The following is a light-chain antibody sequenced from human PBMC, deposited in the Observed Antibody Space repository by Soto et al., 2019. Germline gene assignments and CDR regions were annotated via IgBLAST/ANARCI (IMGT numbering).Light chain of an antibody. J-gene: IGKJ5*01. CDR1: QSFNSIY. CDR3: QQRSNWPPLT. CDR2: GAS. V-gene: IGKV3D-20*02. Sequence: EIVMTQSPATLSLSPGERATLSCRASQSFNSIYLAWYQQKPGQAPRLLIYGASSRATGIPDRFSGSGSGTGFTLTISSLEPEDFAVYYCQQRSNWPPLTFGQGTRLEI.